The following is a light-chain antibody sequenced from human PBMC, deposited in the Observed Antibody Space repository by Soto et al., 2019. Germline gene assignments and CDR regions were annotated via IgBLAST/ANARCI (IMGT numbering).Light chain of an antibody. CDR2: GAS. V-gene: IGKV3-15*01. J-gene: IGKJ1*01. Sequence: EIVVTQSPATLSVSPGERATLSCRASQSVSSNLAWYQQKPGQAPRLLIYGASTRATVIPAGFSGSGSGTEFTLTISSLQSEDFAVYYCQQYNNWPPTFGQGTKVDIK. CDR1: QSVSSN. CDR3: QQYNNWPPT.